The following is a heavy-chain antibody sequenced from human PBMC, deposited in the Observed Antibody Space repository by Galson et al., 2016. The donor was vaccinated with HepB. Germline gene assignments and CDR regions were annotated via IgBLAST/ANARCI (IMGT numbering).Heavy chain of an antibody. D-gene: IGHD1-26*01. J-gene: IGHJ4*02. CDR2: INPGNGDT. Sequence: SVKVSCKAPGYTFTNYAMHWVRQAPGQRLEWMGWINPGNGDTKYSQKFQGRVTISRDTSASTAYMELSSLISEDTAVYYCAREGSYYTLDYLGQGTLVTVSS. CDR1: GYTFTNYA. V-gene: IGHV1-3*01. CDR3: AREGSYYTLDY.